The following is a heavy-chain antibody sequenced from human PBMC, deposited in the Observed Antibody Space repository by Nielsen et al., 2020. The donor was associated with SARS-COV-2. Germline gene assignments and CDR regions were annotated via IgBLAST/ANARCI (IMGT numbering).Heavy chain of an antibody. D-gene: IGHD6-6*01. CDR1: GYTFTGSY. Sequence: ASVNVSCKASGYTFTGSYVHWVRQAHGQGLEWMGRINPNSGATIYAQKFQGRVTMTRDTSISTAYLEVTRLRSDDTAVYYCARGGSIPARPLDYWGLGTLVTVSS. V-gene: IGHV1-2*06. CDR2: INPNSGAT. J-gene: IGHJ4*02. CDR3: ARGGSIPARPLDY.